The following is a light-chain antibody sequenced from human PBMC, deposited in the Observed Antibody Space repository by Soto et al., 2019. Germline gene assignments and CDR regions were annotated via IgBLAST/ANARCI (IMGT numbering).Light chain of an antibody. CDR3: MQATQFPHYT. CDR2: KVS. CDR1: QSLVHGDGNTY. V-gene: IGKV2-24*01. J-gene: IGKJ2*01. Sequence: DIVMTQTPFSSPVTRGQPASISCRSSQSLVHGDGNTYLSWLHQRPGQPPRLLIYKVSHRLSGVPDRFSGSGAGTHFTLKISRVEAEDVGVYYCMQATQFPHYTFGQGTKLEIK.